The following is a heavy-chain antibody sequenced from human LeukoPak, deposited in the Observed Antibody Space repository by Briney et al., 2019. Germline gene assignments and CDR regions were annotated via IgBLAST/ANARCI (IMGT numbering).Heavy chain of an antibody. CDR3: AKAFGELLKEVAQDY. CDR1: GFTFSSYA. CDR2: ISGSGGST. D-gene: IGHD1-26*01. J-gene: IGHJ4*02. Sequence: PGGSLRLSCAASGFTFSSYAMSWVRRAPGKGLEWVSAISGSGGSTYYADSVKGRFTISRDNSKNTLYLQMNSLRAEDTAVYYCAKAFGELLKEVAQDYWGQGTLVTVSS. V-gene: IGHV3-23*01.